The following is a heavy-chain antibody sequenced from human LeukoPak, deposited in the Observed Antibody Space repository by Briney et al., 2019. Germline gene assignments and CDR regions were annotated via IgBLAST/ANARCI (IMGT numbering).Heavy chain of an antibody. CDR2: MNPHSASV. Sequence: ASVKVSCRASGYTFTSNDINWVRQATGQGLEWMGWMNPHSASVGYAQKFQGRVIMTWDTSISTAYMELSSLTSDDTALYYCAKDIFLEPRYFDYWGQGTLVTVSS. CDR1: GYTFTSND. D-gene: IGHD3-9*01. J-gene: IGHJ4*02. V-gene: IGHV1-8*01. CDR3: AKDIFLEPRYFDY.